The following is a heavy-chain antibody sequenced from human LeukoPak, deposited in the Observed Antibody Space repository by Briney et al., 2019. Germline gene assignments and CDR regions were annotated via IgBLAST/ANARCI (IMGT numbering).Heavy chain of an antibody. CDR2: IGGSGGST. J-gene: IGHJ4*02. D-gene: IGHD1-26*01. V-gene: IGHV3-23*01. CDR1: GFTFSSYA. CDR3: AKDQGGSLTGD. Sequence: GGSLRLSCAASGFTFSSYAMSWVRQAPGKGLEWVSAIGGSGGSTYYADSVKGRFTISRDNSKNTLYLQMNSLRAEDTAVYYCAKDQGGSLTGDWGQGTLVTVSS.